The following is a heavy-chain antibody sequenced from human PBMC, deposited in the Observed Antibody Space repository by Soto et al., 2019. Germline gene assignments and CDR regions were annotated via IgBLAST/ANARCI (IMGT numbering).Heavy chain of an antibody. V-gene: IGHV3-9*01. Sequence: EVQLVESGGGLVQPGRSLRLSCAASGFTFDDYAMHWVRQAPGKGLEWVSGISWYSGSIGYADSVKGRFTISRDNAKNSLSLQMNSLRAEDTALYYCAKSPTVTTRDLYFDLWGRGTLVTVSS. CDR3: AKSPTVTTRDLYFDL. CDR1: GFTFDDYA. J-gene: IGHJ2*01. CDR2: ISWYSGSI. D-gene: IGHD4-17*01.